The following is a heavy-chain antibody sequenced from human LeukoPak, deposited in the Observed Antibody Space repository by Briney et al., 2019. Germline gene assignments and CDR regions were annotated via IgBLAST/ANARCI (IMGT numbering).Heavy chain of an antibody. CDR3: ARDRGVYYYYAMLA. Sequence: EGSLRLSCAASEFPFWNYWMSWVRQAPGKGLEWVANIRHDGSEKNYVDSVKGRFTISRDNAKDLLYLQLNSLRAEDTAVYYCARDRGVYYYYAMLACGKGNTVTVSS. J-gene: IGHJ6*04. D-gene: IGHD3-10*01. CDR2: IRHDGSEK. V-gene: IGHV3-7*01. CDR1: EFPFWNYW.